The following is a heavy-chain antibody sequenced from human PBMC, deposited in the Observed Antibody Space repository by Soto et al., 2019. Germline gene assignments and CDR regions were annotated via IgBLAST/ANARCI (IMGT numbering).Heavy chain of an antibody. V-gene: IGHV4-4*07. J-gene: IGHJ4*02. Sequence: SETLSLAGTFSVGSISNYFCNWIRQPAGKGPEWTARIDNSGSTNDNLSLMTRITMSADTSRNQFSLKLNSVTAADTAVYYCARGGQDFWSGPFDYWGQGALVTVSS. CDR2: IDNSGST. D-gene: IGHD3-3*01. CDR3: ARGGQDFWSGPFDY. CDR1: VGSISNYF.